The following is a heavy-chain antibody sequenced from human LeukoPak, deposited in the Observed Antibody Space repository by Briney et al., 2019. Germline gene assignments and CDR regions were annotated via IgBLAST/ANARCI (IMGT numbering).Heavy chain of an antibody. CDR3: ARGVATGTTALYYFDY. J-gene: IGHJ4*02. D-gene: IGHD1-1*01. CDR1: GGSFSGYY. CDR2: INHSGST. V-gene: IGHV4-34*01. Sequence: SETLSLTCAVYGGSFSGYYWSWIRQPPGKGLEWIGEINHSGSTNYNPSLKSRVTISVDTSKNQFSLKLSSVTAADTAVYYCARGVATGTTALYYFDYWGQGTLVTVPS.